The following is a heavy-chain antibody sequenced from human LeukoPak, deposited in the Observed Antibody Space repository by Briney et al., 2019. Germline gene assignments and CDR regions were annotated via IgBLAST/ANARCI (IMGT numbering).Heavy chain of an antibody. J-gene: IGHJ4*02. CDR1: GFTFDDYA. V-gene: IGHV3-9*01. CDR3: ARDRAWNYGRPDY. D-gene: IGHD1-7*01. CDR2: ISWNSGSI. Sequence: GGSLRLSCAASGFTFDDYAMHWVRQAPGKGLEWVSGISWNSGSIGYADSVKGRFTISRDNSKNTLYLQMNSLRAEDTAVYYCARDRAWNYGRPDYWGQGTLVTVSS.